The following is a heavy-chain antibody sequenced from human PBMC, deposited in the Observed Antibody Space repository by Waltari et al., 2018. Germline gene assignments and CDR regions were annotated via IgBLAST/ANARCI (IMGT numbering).Heavy chain of an antibody. Sequence: EVQLVESGGVVVQPGGSLRLSCAASGFTFVDYTMHWVRQAPGKGLEWVSLISWDGGSTYYADSVKGRFTISRDNSKNSLYLQMNSLRTEDTALYYCAKGTTTVTSYFDYWGQGTLVTVSS. J-gene: IGHJ4*02. CDR1: GFTFVDYT. CDR3: AKGTTTVTSYFDY. V-gene: IGHV3-43*01. D-gene: IGHD4-17*01. CDR2: ISWDGGST.